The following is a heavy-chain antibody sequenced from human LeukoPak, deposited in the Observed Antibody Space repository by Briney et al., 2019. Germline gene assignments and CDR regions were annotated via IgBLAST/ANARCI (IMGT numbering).Heavy chain of an antibody. CDR3: AREANTVVVPAATLPYYYYGMDV. CDR1: GYTFTSYY. V-gene: IGHV1-46*01. CDR2: INPSGGST. Sequence: ASVKVSCKASGYTFTSYYMHWVRQAPGQGLEWMGIINPSGGSTSYAQKFQGRVTMTRDTSTSTVYMELSSLRSEDTAVYYCAREANTVVVPAATLPYYYYGMDVWGQGNPGHRLL. J-gene: IGHJ6*02. D-gene: IGHD2-2*01.